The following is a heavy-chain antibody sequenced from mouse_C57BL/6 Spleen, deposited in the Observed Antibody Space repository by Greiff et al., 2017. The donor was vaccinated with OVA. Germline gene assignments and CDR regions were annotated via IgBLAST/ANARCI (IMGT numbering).Heavy chain of an antibody. CDR1: GYTFTDYE. V-gene: IGHV1-15*01. J-gene: IGHJ4*01. CDR3: TRCPRIYYDYDGEYYAMDY. Sequence: QVQLKQSGAELVRPGASVTLSCKASGYTFTDYEMHWVKQTPVHGLEWIGAIDPETGGTAYNQKFKGKAILTAANSSSTAYMALRSLTSEDSAVYYCTRCPRIYYDYDGEYYAMDYWGQGTSVTVSS. D-gene: IGHD2-4*01. CDR2: IDPETGGT.